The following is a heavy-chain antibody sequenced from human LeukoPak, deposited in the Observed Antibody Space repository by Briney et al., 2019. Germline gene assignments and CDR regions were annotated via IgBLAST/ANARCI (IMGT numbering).Heavy chain of an antibody. Sequence: SVKVSCKASGGTFSSYAISWVRQAPGQGLEWMGGIIPIFGTANYAQKFQGRVTITADESTSTAYMELSSLRSEDTAVYYCARSEAYHYDSSGYYPFDYWGQGTLVTVSS. D-gene: IGHD3-22*01. J-gene: IGHJ4*02. CDR1: GGTFSSYA. V-gene: IGHV1-69*13. CDR2: IIPIFGTA. CDR3: ARSEAYHYDSSGYYPFDY.